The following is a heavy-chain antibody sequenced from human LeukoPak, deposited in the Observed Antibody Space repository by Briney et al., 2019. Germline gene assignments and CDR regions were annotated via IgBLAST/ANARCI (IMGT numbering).Heavy chain of an antibody. CDR2: INPNSGGT. CDR3: ARDREPYDYVWGSLTLNAFDI. CDR1: GYTFTGYY. Sequence: ASVKVSCKASGYTFTGYYMHWVRHAPGQGLEWMRWINPNSGGTNYAQKFQGRVTMTRDTSISTAYMELSRLRSDDTAVYYCARDREPYDYVWGSLTLNAFDIWGQGTMVTVSS. V-gene: IGHV1-2*02. D-gene: IGHD3-16*01. J-gene: IGHJ3*02.